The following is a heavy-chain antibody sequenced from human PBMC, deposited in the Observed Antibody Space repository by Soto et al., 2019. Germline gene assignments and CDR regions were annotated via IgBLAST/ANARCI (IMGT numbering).Heavy chain of an antibody. CDR2: ISSSGSTI. CDR3: ARPRIAVAGTDWFDP. CDR1: GFTFSDYY. J-gene: IGHJ5*02. Sequence: GGSLRLSCAASGFTFSDYYMSWVRQAPGKGLEWVSYISSSGSTIYYADSVKGRFTISRDNAKNSLYLQMNSLRAEDTAVYYCARPRIAVAGTDWFDPWGQGTLVTVSS. V-gene: IGHV3-11*01. D-gene: IGHD6-19*01.